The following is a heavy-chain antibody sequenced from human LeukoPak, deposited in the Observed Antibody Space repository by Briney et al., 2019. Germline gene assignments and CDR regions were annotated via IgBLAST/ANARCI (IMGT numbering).Heavy chain of an antibody. J-gene: IGHJ4*02. V-gene: IGHV3-23*01. CDR2: ISSSGGST. CDR1: GFTFSNYA. D-gene: IGHD3-22*01. Sequence: GGSLRLSCAASGFTFSNYAMSWVRQAPRKGLEWVSTISSSGGSTYYADSVKGRFTISRDNSKDTLYLQMNSLRAEDTAVYYCAKLTMIVVARFDYWGQGTLVTVSS. CDR3: AKLTMIVVARFDY.